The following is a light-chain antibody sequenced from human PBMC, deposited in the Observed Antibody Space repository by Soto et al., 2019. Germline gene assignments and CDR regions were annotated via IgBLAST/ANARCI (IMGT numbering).Light chain of an antibody. CDR3: SSYTTSSALV. CDR1: SSDVGRYNY. CDR2: EVT. V-gene: IGLV2-8*01. Sequence: QSVLTQPPSASGSPGQSVTISCIGTSSDVGRYNYVSWYQHHPGKAPKLIIYEVTKRPSGVPDRFSGSKSGNTASLTVSGLQTEDEADYHCSSYTTSSALVFGGGTKVTVL. J-gene: IGLJ2*01.